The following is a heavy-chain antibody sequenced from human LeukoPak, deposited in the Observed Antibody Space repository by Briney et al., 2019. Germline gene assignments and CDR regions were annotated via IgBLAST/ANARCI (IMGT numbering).Heavy chain of an antibody. CDR3: AREYYDFWSGPKYFDY. CDR1: GFTFSSYW. D-gene: IGHD3-3*01. V-gene: IGHV3-7*01. J-gene: IGHJ4*02. Sequence: GGSLRLSCAASGFTFSSYWMSWVRQAPGKGLEWVANIKQDGSEKYYVDSVKGRFTISRDNAKNSLYLQMNSLRAEDTAVYYCAREYYDFWSGPKYFDYWGQGTLVTVSS. CDR2: IKQDGSEK.